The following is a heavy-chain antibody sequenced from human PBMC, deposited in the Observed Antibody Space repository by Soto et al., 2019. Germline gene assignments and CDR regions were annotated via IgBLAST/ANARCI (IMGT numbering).Heavy chain of an antibody. CDR2: IIPIFGTA. Sequence: ASVKVSCKASGGTFSSYAISWVRQAPGQGLEWMGGIIPIFGTANYAQKFQGRVTITADESTSTAYMELSSLRSEDTAVYYCARGRDGYNRKSVYFDYWGQGTLVTVSS. CDR1: GGTFSSYA. D-gene: IGHD5-12*01. CDR3: ARGRDGYNRKSVYFDY. V-gene: IGHV1-69*13. J-gene: IGHJ4*02.